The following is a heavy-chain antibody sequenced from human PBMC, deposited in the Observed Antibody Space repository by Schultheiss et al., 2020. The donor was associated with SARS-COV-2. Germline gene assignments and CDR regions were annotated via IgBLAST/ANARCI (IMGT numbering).Heavy chain of an antibody. D-gene: IGHD3-10*01. CDR3: ARGSVARYWYFDL. J-gene: IGHJ2*01. V-gene: IGHV4-59*01. Sequence: GSLRLSCTVSGGSISSYYWSWIRQPPGKGLEWIGYIYYSGSTNYNPSLKSRVTISVDTSKNQFSLKLSSVTAADTAVYYCARGSVARYWYFDLWGRGTLVTVSS. CDR2: IYYSGST. CDR1: GGSISSYY.